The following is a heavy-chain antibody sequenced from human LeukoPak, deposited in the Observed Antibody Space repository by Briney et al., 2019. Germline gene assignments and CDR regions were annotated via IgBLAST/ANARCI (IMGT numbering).Heavy chain of an antibody. J-gene: IGHJ3*02. CDR3: AKDYYGSGSYYPSDAFDI. D-gene: IGHD3-10*01. CDR2: ISGSGGST. CDR1: GFTFSDYY. Sequence: GGSLRLSCAASGFTFSDYYMSWIRQAPGKGLEWVSAISGSGGSTYYADSVKGRFTISRDNSKNTLYLQMNSLRAEDTAVYYCAKDYYGSGSYYPSDAFDIWGQGTMVTVSS. V-gene: IGHV3-23*01.